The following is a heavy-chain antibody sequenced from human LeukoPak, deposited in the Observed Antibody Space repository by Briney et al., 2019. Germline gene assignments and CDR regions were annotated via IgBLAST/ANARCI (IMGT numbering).Heavy chain of an antibody. CDR1: GFTFSSYG. V-gene: IGHV3-30*02. D-gene: IGHD3-10*01. J-gene: IGHJ4*02. Sequence: PGGSLRLSCAASGFTFSSYGMHWVRQAPGKGLEWVAFIRYDGSNKYYADSVKGRFTISRDNSKNTLYLQMNSLRAEDTAVYYCAKDRPYYESGSYYIWLYYFDYWGQGTLVAVSS. CDR2: IRYDGSNK. CDR3: AKDRPYYESGSYYIWLYYFDY.